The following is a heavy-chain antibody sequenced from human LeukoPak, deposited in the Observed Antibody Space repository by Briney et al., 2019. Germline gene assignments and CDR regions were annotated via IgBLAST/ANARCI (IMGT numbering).Heavy chain of an antibody. V-gene: IGHV4-38-2*02. D-gene: IGHD5-18*01. J-gene: IGHJ4*02. Sequence: SETLSLTCTVSGYSILSGYYWGWIRQPPGKGLEWIGSIYHSGSTYYNPSLKSRVTISVDKSKNQFSLKLSSVTAADTAVYYCATVDTAYWGQGTLVTVSS. CDR1: GYSILSGYY. CDR3: ATVDTAY. CDR2: IYHSGST.